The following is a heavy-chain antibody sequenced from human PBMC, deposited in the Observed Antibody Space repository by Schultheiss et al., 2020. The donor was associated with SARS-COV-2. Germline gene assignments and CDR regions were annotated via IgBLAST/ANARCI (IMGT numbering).Heavy chain of an antibody. V-gene: IGHV4-59*01. CDR1: GGSISSYY. Sequence: SETLSLTYTVSGGSISSYYWSWIRQPPGKGLEWIGYIYYSGSTNYNPSLKSRVTISVDTSKNQFSLKLSSVTAADTAVYYCARDRSGWFRYWGQGTLVTVSS. D-gene: IGHD6-19*01. J-gene: IGHJ4*02. CDR3: ARDRSGWFRY. CDR2: IYYSGST.